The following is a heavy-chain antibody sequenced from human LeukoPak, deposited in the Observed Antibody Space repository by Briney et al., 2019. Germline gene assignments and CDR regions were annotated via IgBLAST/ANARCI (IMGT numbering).Heavy chain of an antibody. CDR1: GFTFSSYG. Sequence: PGRSLRLSCAASGFTFSSYGMHWVRQAPGKGLEWVSSISSSSSYIYYADSVKGRFTISRDNAKNSLYLQMNSLRAEDTAVYYCARDSDWGDGMDAWGQGTTVTVSS. V-gene: IGHV3-21*01. J-gene: IGHJ6*02. CDR2: ISSSSSYI. CDR3: ARDSDWGDGMDA. D-gene: IGHD7-27*01.